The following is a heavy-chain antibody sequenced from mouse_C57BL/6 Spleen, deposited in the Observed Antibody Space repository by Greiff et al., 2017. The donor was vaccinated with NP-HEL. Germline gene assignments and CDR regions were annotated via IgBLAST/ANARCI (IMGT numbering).Heavy chain of an antibody. V-gene: IGHV1-42*01. Sequence: EVQLQQSGPELVKPGASVKISCKASGYSFTGYYMNWVKQSPEKSLEWIGEINPSTGGTTYNQKFKAKATLTVDKSSSTAYMQLKSLTSEDSAVYYCAKGLYYYGRNWYFDVWGTGTTVTVSS. D-gene: IGHD1-1*01. CDR1: GYSFTGYY. CDR3: AKGLYYYGRNWYFDV. J-gene: IGHJ1*03. CDR2: INPSTGGT.